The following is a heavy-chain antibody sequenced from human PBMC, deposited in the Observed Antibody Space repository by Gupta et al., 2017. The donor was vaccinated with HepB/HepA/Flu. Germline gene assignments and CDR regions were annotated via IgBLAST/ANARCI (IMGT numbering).Heavy chain of an antibody. Sequence: QVQLQQWGAGLLKPSETLSLTCTVYDESFSGYYWTWIRQPPGKGLEWIGEINHGGRTNYNPSLKSRVTISIDTSKNQFSLNLSSVNAEDTAVYYCARGYDSRADAYPFYWSFDLWGRGTLVPVSS. D-gene: IGHD3-22*01. J-gene: IGHJ2*01. V-gene: IGHV4-34*01. CDR1: DESFSGYY. CDR3: ARGYDSRADAYPFYWSFDL. CDR2: INHGGRT.